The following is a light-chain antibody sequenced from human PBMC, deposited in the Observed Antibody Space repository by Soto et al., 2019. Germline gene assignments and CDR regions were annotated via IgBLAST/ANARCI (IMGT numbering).Light chain of an antibody. Sequence: EIVISPSPATLSLSPGPRATLSCRASQSVSSSYLAWYQQKPGQAPRLLIYGASIRATGIPDRFSGSGSGTDFTLTISRLEPEDFAVYYCQQYGSSPPVIFGGGTKV. CDR1: QSVSSSY. CDR3: QQYGSSPPVI. J-gene: IGKJ4*01. CDR2: GAS. V-gene: IGKV3-20*01.